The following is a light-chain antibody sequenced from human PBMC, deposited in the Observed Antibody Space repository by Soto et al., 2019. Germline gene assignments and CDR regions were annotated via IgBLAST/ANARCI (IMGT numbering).Light chain of an antibody. V-gene: IGKV3-20*01. CDR2: GAS. J-gene: IGKJ2*01. Sequence: EIVLTQSPGTLSLSPGERATLSCRASQSVSSSYLAWYQQKPGQAPRLLIYGASSRATGIPGRFSGSGSGTEFTLTISRLEPEDFAVYSCQQYGSSPYTFGQGTKLEIK. CDR1: QSVSSSY. CDR3: QQYGSSPYT.